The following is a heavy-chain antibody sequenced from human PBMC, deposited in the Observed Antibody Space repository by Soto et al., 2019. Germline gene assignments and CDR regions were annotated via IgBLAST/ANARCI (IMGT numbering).Heavy chain of an antibody. Sequence: QLQLQESGPGLVKPSETLSLTCTVSGGSISSSSYYWGWIRQPPGKGLEWIGSIYYSGSTYYNPSLKSRVTMSVDTSKNQFALKLSSVTAADTAVYYCARHDWAKPLDYWGQGTLVTVSS. CDR3: ARHDWAKPLDY. CDR1: GGSISSSSYY. D-gene: IGHD3-9*01. V-gene: IGHV4-39*01. CDR2: IYYSGST. J-gene: IGHJ4*02.